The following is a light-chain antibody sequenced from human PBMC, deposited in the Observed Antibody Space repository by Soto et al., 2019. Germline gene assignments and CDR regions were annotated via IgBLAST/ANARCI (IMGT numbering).Light chain of an antibody. J-gene: IGLJ2*01. Sequence: QTVVPQEPSLTVSPGGTVTLTCASSTGAVTSGYYPNWFQQKPGQAPRALIYSTSNTHTWTPARFSGALLGGKAALTLSGVQPEDEAEYYCLLYYGGAQGVFGGGTKVTVL. CDR3: LLYYGGAQGV. CDR2: STS. V-gene: IGLV7-43*01. CDR1: TGAVTSGYY.